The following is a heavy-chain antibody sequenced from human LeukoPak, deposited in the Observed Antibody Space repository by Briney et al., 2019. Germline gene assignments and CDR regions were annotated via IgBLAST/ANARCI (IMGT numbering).Heavy chain of an antibody. CDR2: IYPDDSDA. J-gene: IGHJ5*02. CDR3: ARQRGVSGTINYFDP. CDR1: GYSFTTYW. D-gene: IGHD3-10*01. V-gene: IGHV5-51*01. Sequence: GESLKISCETSGYSFTTYWIGWVRQMPGTGLEWVGAIYPDDSDARYSPSSHGQVIISADKSTRTAYLQRSSLKASDTAIYYCARQRGVSGTINYFDPWGQGTLVTVSS.